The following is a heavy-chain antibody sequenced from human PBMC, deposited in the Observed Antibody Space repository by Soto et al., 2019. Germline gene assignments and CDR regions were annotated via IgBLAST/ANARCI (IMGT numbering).Heavy chain of an antibody. V-gene: IGHV6-1*01. Sequence: PSQTLSLTCAISGDSVSSKSSAWNLITQSPARGLEWLGRTYCRSKCSTDDAVSVKSQITINPDTSNNHFSLHLKSVPPEDTDVYYCTRALSGSYDHWGQGTLVTVSS. D-gene: IGHD1-26*01. CDR2: TYCRSKCST. CDR3: TRALSGSYDH. CDR1: GDSVSSKSSA. J-gene: IGHJ5*02.